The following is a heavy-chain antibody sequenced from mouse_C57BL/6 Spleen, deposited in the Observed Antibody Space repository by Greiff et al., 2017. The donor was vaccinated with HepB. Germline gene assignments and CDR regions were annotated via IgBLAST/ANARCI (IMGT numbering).Heavy chain of an antibody. Sequence: EVQLVESGGGLVKPGGSLKLSCAASGFTFSDYGMHWVRQAPEKGLEWVAYISSGSSTIYYADTVKGRFTISRDNAKNTLFLQMTSLRSEDTAMYYCARAGRYGSSYEYFDVWGTGTTVTVSS. CDR2: ISSGSSTI. CDR3: ARAGRYGSSYEYFDV. J-gene: IGHJ1*03. V-gene: IGHV5-17*01. CDR1: GFTFSDYG. D-gene: IGHD1-1*01.